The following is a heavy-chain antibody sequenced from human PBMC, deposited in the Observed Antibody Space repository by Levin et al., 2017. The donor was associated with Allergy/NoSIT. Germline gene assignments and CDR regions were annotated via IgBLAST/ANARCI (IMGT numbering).Heavy chain of an antibody. CDR3: ARHIDSYFDSSGYHY. V-gene: IGHV4-39*01. CDR2: IYYSGST. D-gene: IGHD3-22*01. CDR1: GGSISSSSYY. Sequence: NPSETLSLTCTVSGGSISSSSYYWGWIRQPPGKGLEWIGSIYYSGSTYYNPSLKSRVSISVDTSKNQFSLKLSSVTAADTAVYYCARHIDSYFDSSGYHYWGQGTLVTVSS. J-gene: IGHJ4*02.